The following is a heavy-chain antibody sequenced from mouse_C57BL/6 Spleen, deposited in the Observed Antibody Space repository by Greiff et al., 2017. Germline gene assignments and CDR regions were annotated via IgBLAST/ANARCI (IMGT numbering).Heavy chain of an antibody. Sequence: EVKLEESGPGMVKPSQSLSLTCTVTGYSITSGYDWHWIRHFPGNKLEWMGYISYSGSTNYNPSLKSRISITHDTSKNHFFLKLNSVTTEDTATYYCARDGGYGPWFAYWGQGTLVTVSA. J-gene: IGHJ3*01. CDR2: ISYSGST. V-gene: IGHV3-1*01. CDR3: ARDGGYGPWFAY. CDR1: GYSITSGYD. D-gene: IGHD1-1*02.